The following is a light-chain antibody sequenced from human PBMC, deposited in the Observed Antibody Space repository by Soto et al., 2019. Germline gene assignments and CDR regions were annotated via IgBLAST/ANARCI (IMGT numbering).Light chain of an antibody. Sequence: AIPMTQSPSSLSASVGDRVTVTCRASQDIRSDVGWYQQKPGQAPKVLMYAASRLHSGVPSRFSGSGSGTDFVLTISSLQLEDVATYYCLQNNTYPPTFGGGTQVEMK. J-gene: IGKJ4*01. CDR1: QDIRSD. CDR3: LQNNTYPPT. V-gene: IGKV1-6*01. CDR2: AAS.